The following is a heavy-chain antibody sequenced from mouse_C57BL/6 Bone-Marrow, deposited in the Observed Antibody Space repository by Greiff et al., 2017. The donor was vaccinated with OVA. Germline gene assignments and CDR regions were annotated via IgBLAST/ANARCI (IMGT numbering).Heavy chain of an antibody. Sequence: QVQLQQPGAELVRPGSSVKLSCKASGYTFTSYWMHWVKQRPIQGLEWIGNIDPSDSETHYNQKFKDKATLTVDKSSSTAYMQLSSLTSEDSAVYYCARYGDGNPYFDYWGQGTTLTVSS. J-gene: IGHJ2*01. CDR1: GYTFTSYW. CDR2: IDPSDSET. V-gene: IGHV1-52*01. D-gene: IGHD1-1*01. CDR3: ARYGDGNPYFDY.